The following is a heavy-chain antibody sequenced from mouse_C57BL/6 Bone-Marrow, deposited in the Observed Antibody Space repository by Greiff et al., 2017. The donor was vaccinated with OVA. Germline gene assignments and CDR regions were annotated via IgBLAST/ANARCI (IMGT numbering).Heavy chain of an antibody. CDR3: ARDDGTTVVIDY. D-gene: IGHD1-1*01. V-gene: IGHV1-50*01. Sequence: QVQLQQPGAELVKPGASVKLSCKASGYTFTSYWMQWVKQRPGQGLEWIGEIDPSDSYTNYNQKFKGKATLTVDTSSITAYMQLSSLTSEDAAVYYCARDDGTTVVIDYWGQGTTLTVSS. J-gene: IGHJ2*01. CDR1: GYTFTSYW. CDR2: IDPSDSYT.